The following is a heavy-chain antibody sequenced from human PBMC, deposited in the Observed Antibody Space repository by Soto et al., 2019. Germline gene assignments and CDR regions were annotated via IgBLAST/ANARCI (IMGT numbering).Heavy chain of an antibody. CDR1: GFTFSSYG. J-gene: IGHJ6*03. D-gene: IGHD3-3*01. CDR2: ISYDGSNK. V-gene: IGHV3-30*18. Sequence: PGGSLRLSCAASGFTFSSYGMHWVRQAPGKGLEWVAVISYDGSNKYYADSVKGRFTISRDNSKNTLYLQMNSLRAEDTAVYYCAKEGGPTYYDFWSGYYITGAPYYYYYYMDVWGKGTTVTVSS. CDR3: AKEGGPTYYDFWSGYYITGAPYYYYYYMDV.